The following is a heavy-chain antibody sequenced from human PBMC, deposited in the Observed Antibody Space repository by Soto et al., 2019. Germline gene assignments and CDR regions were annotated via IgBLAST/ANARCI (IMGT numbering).Heavy chain of an antibody. Sequence: ASVKVSCKASGYSFTRYGIAWARQAPGQGLEWMGWINTYNGNTNYAQNLQGRVTLTTDTSTSTAYMELTSLRSNDTAIYYCAMVDVYVTPSPQDVWGQGTTITVSS. CDR1: GYSFTRYG. CDR3: AMVDVYVTPSPQDV. J-gene: IGHJ6*02. V-gene: IGHV1-18*01. CDR2: INTYNGNT. D-gene: IGHD3-16*01.